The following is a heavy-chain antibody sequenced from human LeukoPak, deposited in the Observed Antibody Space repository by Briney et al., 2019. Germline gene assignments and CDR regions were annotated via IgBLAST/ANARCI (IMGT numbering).Heavy chain of an antibody. CDR1: GGSVSAYY. CDR3: ARAPSDWGATNWFDP. D-gene: IGHD7-27*01. J-gene: IGHJ5*02. V-gene: IGHV4-59*02. Sequence: SETLSLTCTVSGGSVSAYYWNWIRQPPGKGLEWIGFIYRSGITSYSPSLKSRVTISIDTSKNDFSLNLTSVTAADTAVYYCARAPSDWGATNWFDPWGHGTLVTVSS. CDR2: IYRSGIT.